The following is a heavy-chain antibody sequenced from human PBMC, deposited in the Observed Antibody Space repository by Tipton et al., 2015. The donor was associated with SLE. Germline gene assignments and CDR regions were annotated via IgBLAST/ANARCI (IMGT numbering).Heavy chain of an antibody. CDR3: AKTLAGATPGRYQSYWYFDL. CDR1: GGAISSGGYY. V-gene: IGHV4-61*02. Sequence: TLSLTCTVSGGAISSGGYYWSWIRQPAGEGLGGVGSIYTRGKTFYNPPLKSRVTISMDLSNNQFSVNLSSVTASDTAVYYCAKTLAGATPGRYQSYWYFDLWGRGLRVIVSS. CDR2: IYTRGKT. J-gene: IGHJ2*01. D-gene: IGHD1-1*01.